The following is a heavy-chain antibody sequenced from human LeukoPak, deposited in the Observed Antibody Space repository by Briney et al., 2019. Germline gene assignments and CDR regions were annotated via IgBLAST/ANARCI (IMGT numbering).Heavy chain of an antibody. J-gene: IGHJ5*02. CDR3: ARELRAAVAGIHWFDP. CDR2: VDHTGST. V-gene: IGHV4-59*12. CDR1: DDSITMYY. Sequence: SETLSLTCSVSDDSITMYYWTWIRQPPGKRLEWIGYVDHTGSTNFNPSLNGRVSISRDTSKNQFSLKLSSVTAADTAVYYCARELRAAVAGIHWFDPWGQGTLVTVSS. D-gene: IGHD6-19*01.